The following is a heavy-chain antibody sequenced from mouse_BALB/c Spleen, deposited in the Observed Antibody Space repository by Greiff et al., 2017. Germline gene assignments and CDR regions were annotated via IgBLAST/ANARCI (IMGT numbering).Heavy chain of an antibody. CDR3: AGDYDYYGRAWFAY. CDR1: GYTFTSYW. D-gene: IGHD2-4*01. CDR2: INPSTGYT. V-gene: IGHV1-7*01. J-gene: IGHJ3*01. Sequence: VQLQQSGAELAKPGASVKMSCKASGYTFTSYWMHWVKQRPGQGLEWIGYINPSTGYTEYNQKFKDKATLTADKSSSTAYMQLSSLTSEDSAVYYCAGDYDYYGRAWFAYWGQGTLVTVSA.